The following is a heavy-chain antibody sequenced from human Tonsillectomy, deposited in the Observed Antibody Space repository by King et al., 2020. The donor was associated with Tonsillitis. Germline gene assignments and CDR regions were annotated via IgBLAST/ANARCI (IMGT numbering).Heavy chain of an antibody. CDR2: ISSDGSVK. D-gene: IGHD2-15*01. V-gene: IGHV3-30*18. J-gene: IGHJ4*02. Sequence: VQLVESGGGVVQPGRSLRLSCAASGFTFSSYGIHWVRQAPGKGLEWVAVISSDGSVKYYAGSVKGRFTISRDNSKNTLYLQMNSLRPEDTAVYYCAKGRPRGGGSPEFDYWGQGTLVTVSS. CDR1: GFTFSSYG. CDR3: AKGRPRGGGSPEFDY.